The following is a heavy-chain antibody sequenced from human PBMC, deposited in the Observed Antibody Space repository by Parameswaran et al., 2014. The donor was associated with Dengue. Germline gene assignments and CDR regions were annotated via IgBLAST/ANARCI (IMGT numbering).Heavy chain of an antibody. Sequence: WIRQPPGKGLEWVAVIWYDGGEKYYADSVKGRFTISRDNSENTLFLRMNGLRAEDTAVYYCARAHPDYGGYDYFDYWGQGALVTVSS. D-gene: IGHD4-17*01. CDR2: IWYDGGEK. V-gene: IGHV3-33*01. J-gene: IGHJ4*02. CDR3: ARAHPDYGGYDYFDY.